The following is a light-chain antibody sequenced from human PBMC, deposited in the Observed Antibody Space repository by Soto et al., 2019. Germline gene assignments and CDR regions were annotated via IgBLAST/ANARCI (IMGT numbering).Light chain of an antibody. CDR3: QQRSDWPWT. CDR2: GAY. J-gene: IGKJ5*01. Sequence: EIVLTQSPGTLSLSPGERATLSCRASQSVSNNYLAWYQQKPGQAHRLLIYGAYNRATGIQDRFSGSGSGTDFTLTISNLEPEDFAVYYCQQRSDWPWTFGQGTRLEIK. CDR1: QSVSNNY. V-gene: IGKV3D-20*02.